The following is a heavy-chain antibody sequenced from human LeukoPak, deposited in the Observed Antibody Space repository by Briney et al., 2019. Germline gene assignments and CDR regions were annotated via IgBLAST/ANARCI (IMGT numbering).Heavy chain of an antibody. CDR3: AKDVGKWESLHFFDY. CDR2: ISGSGAST. Sequence: GGSLRLSCLTSGFTLSTNAMSWVRQAPGKGLEWISGISGSGASTYYADSVKGRFTISRDDSRDTLYLQMNSLRGDDTAVYYCAKDVGKWESLHFFDYWGQGTLVTVSS. V-gene: IGHV3-23*01. D-gene: IGHD1-26*01. CDR1: GFTLSTNA. J-gene: IGHJ4*02.